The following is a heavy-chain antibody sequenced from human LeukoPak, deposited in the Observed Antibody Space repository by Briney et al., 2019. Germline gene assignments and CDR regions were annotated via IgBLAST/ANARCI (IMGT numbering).Heavy chain of an antibody. V-gene: IGHV3-33*01. CDR1: GFTFRSYG. J-gene: IGHJ6*02. CDR2: IWYDGSNK. CDR3: ARDLFTYYGMDV. Sequence: PGGSLRLSCAASGFTFRSYGMHWVRQAPGKGLEWVAVIWYDGSNKYYADSVKGRFTISRDNSKNTLYLQMNSLRAEDTAVYYCARDLFTYYGMDVWGQGTTVTVSS.